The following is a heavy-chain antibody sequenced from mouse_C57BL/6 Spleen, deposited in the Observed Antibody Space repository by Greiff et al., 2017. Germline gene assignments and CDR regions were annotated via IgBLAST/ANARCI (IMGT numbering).Heavy chain of an antibody. D-gene: IGHD2-5*01. J-gene: IGHJ2*01. Sequence: QVQLQQSGAELVRPGTSVKVSCKASGYAFTNYLIEWVKQRPGQGLEWIGVINPGSGGTNYNEKFKGKATLTADKSSSTAYMQLSSLTSEDSAVYFCARSPTIVTHYFDYWGQGTTLTVSS. CDR3: ARSPTIVTHYFDY. V-gene: IGHV1-54*01. CDR2: INPGSGGT. CDR1: GYAFTNYL.